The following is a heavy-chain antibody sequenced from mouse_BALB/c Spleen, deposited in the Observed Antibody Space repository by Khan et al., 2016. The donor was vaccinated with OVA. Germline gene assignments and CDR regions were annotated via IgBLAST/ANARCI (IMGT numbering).Heavy chain of an antibody. V-gene: IGHV3-1*02. CDR1: GYSITSGYG. Sequence: EVQLQESGPDLVKPSQSLSLTCTVTGYSITSGYGWNWIRQFPGNKLEWMGYISYSGSTNYNPSLKSRISITRDTSKNQFFLQLNSVSTEDTATYYCARTARIKYWGQGTTLTVSS. J-gene: IGHJ2*01. CDR3: ARTARIKY. CDR2: ISYSGST. D-gene: IGHD1-2*01.